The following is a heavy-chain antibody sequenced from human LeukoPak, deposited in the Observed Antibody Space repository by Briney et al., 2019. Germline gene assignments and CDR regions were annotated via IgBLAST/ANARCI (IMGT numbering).Heavy chain of an antibody. Sequence: SSETLSLTCTVSGGSISSYYWSWIRQPPGKGLEWIGYIYYSGSTNYNPSLKSRVTISVDTSKNQFSLKLSSVTAADTAVYYCARDAVITNYYYYGMDVWGQGTTVTVSS. CDR3: ARDAVITNYYYYGMDV. CDR2: IYYSGST. CDR1: GGSISSYY. V-gene: IGHV4-59*12. J-gene: IGHJ6*02. D-gene: IGHD3-22*01.